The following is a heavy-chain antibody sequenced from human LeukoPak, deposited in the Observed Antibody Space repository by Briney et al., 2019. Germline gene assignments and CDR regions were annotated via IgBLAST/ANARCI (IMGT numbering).Heavy chain of an antibody. CDR1: GFTFSSYG. CDR2: ISYDGSNK. Sequence: GGSPRLSCAASGFTFSSYGMYWVRQAPGKGLEWVAVISYDGSNKYYADSVKGRFTISRDNSKNTLYLQMNSLRAEDTAVYYCAKDSARRGNDWGQGTLVTVSS. CDR3: AKDSARRGND. D-gene: IGHD6-6*01. V-gene: IGHV3-30*18. J-gene: IGHJ4*02.